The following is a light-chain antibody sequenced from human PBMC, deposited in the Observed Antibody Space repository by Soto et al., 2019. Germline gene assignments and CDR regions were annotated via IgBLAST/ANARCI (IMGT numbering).Light chain of an antibody. Sequence: QSVLTQPPSASGAPGQRVTISCSGSSSNIGSNTVNWFQQVPGTAPKLLIYSNNQWPSGVPDRFSGSRSGNSASLAISGLQSEDEADYYCAAWDDSLNGHYVFGTGTKVTVL. J-gene: IGLJ1*01. V-gene: IGLV1-44*01. CDR3: AAWDDSLNGHYV. CDR1: SSNIGSNT. CDR2: SNN.